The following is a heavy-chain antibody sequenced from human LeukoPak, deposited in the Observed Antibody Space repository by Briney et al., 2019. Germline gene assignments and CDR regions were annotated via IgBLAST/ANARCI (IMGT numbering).Heavy chain of an antibody. CDR3: AKSPCSGGSCYSGYFDD. CDR2: ISGSGGST. CDR1: GFTFSSYA. Sequence: GGSLRLACAASGFTFSSYAMNWVRQAPGKGLEWVSIISGSGGSTYYADSVKGRFTISRDSSTNTWYLQMNSLRAEDTAIYYCAKSPCSGGSCYSGYFDDWGQGTLVTVSS. J-gene: IGHJ4*02. D-gene: IGHD2-15*01. V-gene: IGHV3-23*01.